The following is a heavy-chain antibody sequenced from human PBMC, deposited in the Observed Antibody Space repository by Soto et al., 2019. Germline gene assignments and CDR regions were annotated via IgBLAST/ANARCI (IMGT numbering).Heavy chain of an antibody. D-gene: IGHD3-3*01. CDR2: ISGSGGST. CDR3: ATNRIFWSGYYTYYYYYGMDV. J-gene: IGHJ6*02. V-gene: IGHV3-23*01. Sequence: TGGSLRLSCAASGFTFSSYAMSWVRQAPGKGLEWVSAISGSGGSTYYADSVKGRFTISRDNPKNTLYLQMNSLRAEDTAVYYCATNRIFWSGYYTYYYYYGMDVWAKGPRSPSP. CDR1: GFTFSSYA.